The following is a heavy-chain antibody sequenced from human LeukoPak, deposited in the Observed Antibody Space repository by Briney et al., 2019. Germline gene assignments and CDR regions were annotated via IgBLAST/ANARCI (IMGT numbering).Heavy chain of an antibody. V-gene: IGHV3-7*01. D-gene: IGHD1-26*01. CDR3: ARKRGSYALDY. J-gene: IGHJ4*02. CDR1: GFTFSSYW. CDR2: IKQDGSEK. Sequence: GGSLRLSCAASGFTFSSYWMSWVRQAPGQGLEWVANIKQDGSEKYYVDSVKGRFTISRDNAKNSLYLQMNSLRAEDTAVYYCARKRGSYALDYWGQGTLVTVSS.